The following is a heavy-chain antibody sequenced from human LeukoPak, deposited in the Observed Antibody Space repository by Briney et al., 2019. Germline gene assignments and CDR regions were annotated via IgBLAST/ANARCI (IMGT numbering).Heavy chain of an antibody. CDR1: GYSFTSYW. D-gene: IGHD2-2*01. Sequence: GESLKISCKGFGYSFTSYWIGWVRQVPGKGLEWMGIIYPGDSDTRYSPSFQGQVTISANKSISTAYLQWSSLKASDTAMYYCARWGSPTAFDIWGQGTMVTVSS. CDR3: ARWGSPTAFDI. CDR2: IYPGDSDT. V-gene: IGHV5-51*01. J-gene: IGHJ3*02.